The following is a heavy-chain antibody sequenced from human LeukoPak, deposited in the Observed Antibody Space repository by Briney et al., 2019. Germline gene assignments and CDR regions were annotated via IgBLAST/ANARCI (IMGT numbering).Heavy chain of an antibody. V-gene: IGHV1-69*13. CDR1: GGTFSSYA. CDR3: ASRRSYYYDSSGYMEH. D-gene: IGHD3-22*01. CDR2: IIPIFGTA. Sequence: ASVKVSCKASGGTFSSYANSWVRQAPGQGLEWMGGIIPIFGTANYAQKFQGRVTITADESTSTAYMELSSLRSEDTAVYYCASRRSYYYDSSGYMEHWGQGTLVTVSS. J-gene: IGHJ1*01.